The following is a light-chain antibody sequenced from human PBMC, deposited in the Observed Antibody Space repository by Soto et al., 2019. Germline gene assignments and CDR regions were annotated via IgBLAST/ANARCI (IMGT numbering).Light chain of an antibody. CDR3: QSYDSSRSVL. Sequence: QSVLTQPPSVSGAPGQRVTISCTGSSSNIGAGYDVHWYQQLPGTAPKLLIYGNSNRPSGVPDRFSGSKSGTAASLAIPGLQAEDDADYYCQSYDSSRSVLFGGGTKLTVL. J-gene: IGLJ2*01. CDR1: SSNIGAGYD. CDR2: GNS. V-gene: IGLV1-40*01.